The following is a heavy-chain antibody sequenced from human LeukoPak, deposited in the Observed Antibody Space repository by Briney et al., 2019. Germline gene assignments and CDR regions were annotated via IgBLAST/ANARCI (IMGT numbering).Heavy chain of an antibody. D-gene: IGHD3-9*01. J-gene: IGHJ4*02. CDR3: ARESRILTGYYAYYFDY. V-gene: IGHV1-69*13. CDR2: IIPIFGTA. CDR1: GGTFSSYA. Sequence: SVNVSCKASGGTFSSYAISWVRQAPGQGLEWMGGIIPIFGTANYAQKFQGRVTITADESTSTAYMELSSLRSEDTAVYYCARESRILTGYYAYYFDYWGQGTLVTVSS.